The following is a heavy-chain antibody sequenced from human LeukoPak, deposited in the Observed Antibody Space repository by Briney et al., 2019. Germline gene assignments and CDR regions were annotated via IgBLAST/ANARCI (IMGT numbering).Heavy chain of an antibody. CDR2: FDPEDGET. V-gene: IGHV1-24*01. CDR1: GYTLTELS. D-gene: IGHD3-22*01. J-gene: IGHJ4*02. Sequence: ASVKVSCKVSGYTLTELSMHWVRQAPGKGLEWMGGFDPEDGETIYAQKFQGRVTMTEDTSTDTAYMELSSLRSEDTAVYYCATDASHYYDSSGYLASNWGQGTLVTVSS. CDR3: ATDASHYYDSSGYLASN.